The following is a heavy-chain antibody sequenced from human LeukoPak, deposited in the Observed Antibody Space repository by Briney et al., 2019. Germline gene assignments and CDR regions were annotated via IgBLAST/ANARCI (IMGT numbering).Heavy chain of an antibody. V-gene: IGHV3-30*18. D-gene: IGHD5-12*01. CDR2: ISYEGSNK. CDR3: AKCRVATIGGPYYYYGMDV. J-gene: IGHJ6*04. CDR1: GFSFSSYG. Sequence: GGSLRLSCAASGFSFSSYGMHWVRQAPGKGLEWVAVISYEGSNKYYADSVKGRFTISRDNSKNTLYLQMNSLRAEDTAVYYCAKCRVATIGGPYYYYGMDVWGKGTTVTVSS.